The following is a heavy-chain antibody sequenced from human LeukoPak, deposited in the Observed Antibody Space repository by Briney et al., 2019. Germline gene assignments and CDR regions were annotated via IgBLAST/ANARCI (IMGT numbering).Heavy chain of an antibody. J-gene: IGHJ6*02. D-gene: IGHD3-22*01. CDR3: CLGSSGYAYYYGMDV. V-gene: IGHV1-46*01. Sequence: ASVKVSCKASGYTFTSYYMHWVRQAPGQGLEWMGIINPSGGSTSYAQKFQGRVTMTRNTSISTAYMELSSLRSEDTAVYYCCLGSSGYAYYYGMDVWGQGTTVTVSS. CDR1: GYTFTSYY. CDR2: INPSGGST.